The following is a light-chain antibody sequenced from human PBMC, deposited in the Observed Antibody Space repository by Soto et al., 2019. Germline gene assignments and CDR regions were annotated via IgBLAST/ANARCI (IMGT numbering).Light chain of an antibody. J-gene: IGKJ2*01. V-gene: IGKV3-20*01. CDR1: HSVSSSY. CDR2: GAS. CDR3: QQYGSSPPYT. Sequence: EIVLTQSPGTLSLSPGERATLSCRASHSVSSSYLAWYQQKPGQAPRLLIYGASSRATGIPDRFSGSGSGTDFTLTISRLEPEDFAVYYWQQYGSSPPYTVGQGTKLEIK.